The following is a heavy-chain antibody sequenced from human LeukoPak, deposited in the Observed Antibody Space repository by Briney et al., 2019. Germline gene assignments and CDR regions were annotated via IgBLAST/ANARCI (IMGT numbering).Heavy chain of an antibody. Sequence: SQTLSLTCAISGDSVSSNSGTWNWIRHSPTRGLEWLGRTYYRSKWYNDYAVSVKSRITINPDTPKTPFSMQLNSVTPEDTAVYYCASSISGGNGLESWGQGTLVTVSS. CDR1: GDSVSSNSGT. D-gene: IGHD6-19*01. CDR3: ASSISGGNGLES. J-gene: IGHJ4*02. V-gene: IGHV6-1*01. CDR2: TYYRSKWYN.